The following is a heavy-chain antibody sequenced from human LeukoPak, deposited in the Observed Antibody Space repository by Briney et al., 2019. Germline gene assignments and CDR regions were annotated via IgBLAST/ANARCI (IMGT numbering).Heavy chain of an antibody. CDR2: ISHRGTT. J-gene: IGHJ4*02. CDR1: GYSVSAGYY. D-gene: IGHD1-1*01. Sequence: SETLSLTCAVSGYSVSAGYYWGWIRQSPGKGLEWIGSISHRGTTYHNPSLKSRIIISLDTSKNQFSLSLTSVTAADTATYYCTREQAGTIVDDGGQGTLVTVSS. V-gene: IGHV4-38-2*02. CDR3: TREQAGTIVDD.